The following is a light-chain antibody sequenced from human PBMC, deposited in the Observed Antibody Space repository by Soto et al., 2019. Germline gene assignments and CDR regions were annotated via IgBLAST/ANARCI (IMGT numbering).Light chain of an antibody. CDR1: QSVSTS. V-gene: IGKV3-20*01. CDR3: QQYGRTPRT. J-gene: IGKJ4*01. Sequence: EIVLTQSPGTLSLSPGERATLSCRASQSVSTSLAWYRKKPGQPPRLLSYGASSRATGIPDRFSGGGSGADFTLTISRLEPEDFAVYYCQQYGRTPRTFGGGSKLEIK. CDR2: GAS.